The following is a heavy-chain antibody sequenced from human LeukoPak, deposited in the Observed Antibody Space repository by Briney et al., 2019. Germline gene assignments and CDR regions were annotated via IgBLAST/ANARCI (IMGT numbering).Heavy chain of an antibody. J-gene: IGHJ6*02. D-gene: IGHD6-6*01. CDR2: ISGSGGST. CDR1: GFTFSSYA. V-gene: IGHV3-23*01. CDR3: AKSQAARTYYYYGMDV. Sequence: GGSLRLSCAASGFTFSSYAMSWVRQAPGKGLEWVSAISGSGGSTYYADSVKGRFTISRDNSKNTLYLQMNSLRAEDTAVYYCAKSQAARTYYYYGMDVWGQGTTVTVSS.